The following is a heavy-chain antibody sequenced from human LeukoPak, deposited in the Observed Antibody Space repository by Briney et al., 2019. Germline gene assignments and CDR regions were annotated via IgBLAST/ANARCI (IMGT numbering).Heavy chain of an antibody. CDR2: INPNSGGT. CDR1: GYTFTGYY. D-gene: IGHD3-22*01. V-gene: IGHV1-2*02. CDR3: ARDWGSGYYLDY. Sequence: PAASVKVSCKASGYTFTGYYMHWVRQAPGQGLEWMGWINPNSGGTNYAQKFQGRVTMTRDTSISTAYMELSRLRSDDTAVYYCARDWGSGYYLDYWGQGTLVTGSS. J-gene: IGHJ4*02.